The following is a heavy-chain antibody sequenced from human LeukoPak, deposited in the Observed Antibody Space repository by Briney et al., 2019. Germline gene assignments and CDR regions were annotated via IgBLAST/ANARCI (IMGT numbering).Heavy chain of an antibody. Sequence: SETLSLTCTVSGGPLSSYYWNWIRQPAGKGLEWIGRIYTSGSTNYNPSLKSRVTMSVDTSKNQFSLKLSSVTAADTAVYYCARDKGRTYGSADAFDIWGQGTMVTVSS. V-gene: IGHV4-4*07. D-gene: IGHD3-10*01. CDR2: IYTSGST. CDR1: GGPLSSYY. CDR3: ARDKGRTYGSADAFDI. J-gene: IGHJ3*02.